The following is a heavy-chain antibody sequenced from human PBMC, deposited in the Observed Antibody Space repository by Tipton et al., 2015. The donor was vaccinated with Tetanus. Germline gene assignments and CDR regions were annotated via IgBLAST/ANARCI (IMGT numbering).Heavy chain of an antibody. J-gene: IGHJ4*02. CDR3: ARHQSGYFTPFDY. CDR2: IYESGDT. D-gene: IGHD3-3*01. V-gene: IGHV4-39*01. Sequence: LRLSCTVSGASIRGGTFYWGWIRQPPGKELEWIGSIYESGDTYYIPSLKSRVTISVDTSTNQFSLTLNSMAAADTGVYYCARHQSGYFTPFDYWGQGKLVTVSS. CDR1: GASIRGGTFY.